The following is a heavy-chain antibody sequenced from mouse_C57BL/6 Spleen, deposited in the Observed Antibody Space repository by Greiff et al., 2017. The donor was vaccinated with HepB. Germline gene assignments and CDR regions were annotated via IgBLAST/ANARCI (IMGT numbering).Heavy chain of an antibody. D-gene: IGHD1-3*01. CDR2: IYPGSGST. CDR3: ARGLYIKGYAMDY. J-gene: IGHJ4*01. CDR1: GYTFTSYW. V-gene: IGHV1-55*01. Sequence: QVQLQQPGAELVKPGASVKMSCKASGYTFTSYWITWVKQRPGQGLEWIGDIYPGSGSTNYNEKFKSKATLTVDTSSSTAYMQLSSLTSEDSAVYYCARGLYIKGYAMDYWGQGTSVTVSS.